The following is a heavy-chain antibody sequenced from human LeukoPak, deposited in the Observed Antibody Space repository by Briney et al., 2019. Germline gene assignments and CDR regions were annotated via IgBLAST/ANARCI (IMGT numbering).Heavy chain of an antibody. J-gene: IGHJ4*02. CDR1: GYRFTTYW. CDR3: ARLNDDGLSFDY. V-gene: IGHV5-51*01. D-gene: IGHD1-1*01. CDR2: IYPGDSET. Sequence: GESLKISCKASGYRFTTYWIGWVRKMPGKGLEWMGIIYPGDSETRYSPSFQGQVTMSADESISTAYLQWSSLKASDTAVYFCARLNDDGLSFDYWGQGTLVTVS.